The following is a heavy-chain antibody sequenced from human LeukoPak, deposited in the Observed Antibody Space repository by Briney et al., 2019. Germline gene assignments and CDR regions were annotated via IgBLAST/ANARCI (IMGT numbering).Heavy chain of an antibody. CDR2: ISGSGGST. J-gene: IGHJ4*02. CDR1: GFTLSSYA. Sequence: GGSLRLSCAASGFTLSSYAMSWVRQAPGKGLEWVSAISGSGGSTYYADSVKGRFTISRDNSKNTLYLQMNSLRAEDTAVYYCAKTNWGSDYFDYWGQGTLVTVSS. CDR3: AKTNWGSDYFDY. V-gene: IGHV3-23*01. D-gene: IGHD7-27*01.